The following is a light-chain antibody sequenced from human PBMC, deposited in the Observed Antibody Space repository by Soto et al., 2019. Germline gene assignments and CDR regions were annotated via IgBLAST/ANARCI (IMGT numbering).Light chain of an antibody. J-gene: IGKJ2*01. CDR2: GAS. Sequence: EIVLTQSPVTLSLSPGERATLSCRASQSVSNNSLAWYQQIPGQAPRLLIYGASSRTTGIPDRFSGSGSGTDFTLTISRLEPGDFAVYYCQQYGSSLYTFGQGTKLDIK. CDR3: QQYGSSLYT. V-gene: IGKV3-20*01. CDR1: QSVSNNS.